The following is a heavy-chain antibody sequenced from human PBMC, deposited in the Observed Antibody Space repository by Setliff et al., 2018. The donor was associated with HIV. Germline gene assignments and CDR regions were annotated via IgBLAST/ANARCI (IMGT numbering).Heavy chain of an antibody. V-gene: IGHV1-2*06. D-gene: IGHD3-3*01. CDR3: ARVFYSRGSGYYKGLDY. CDR1: GYTFSGYY. Sequence: ASVKVSCKAVGYTFSGYYLHWVRQAPGQGLEWMGRINPKSGGTQYSQKFQGRVTMARDTSTSTVYMELSSLRSEDTALYYCARVFYSRGSGYYKGLDYWGQGTLVTVSS. J-gene: IGHJ4*02. CDR2: INPKSGGT.